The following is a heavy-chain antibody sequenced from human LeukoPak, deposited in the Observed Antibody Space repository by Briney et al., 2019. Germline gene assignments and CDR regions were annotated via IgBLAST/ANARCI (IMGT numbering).Heavy chain of an antibody. CDR3: ARGHRAAAGLLGDAFDI. V-gene: IGHV1-8*01. CDR2: MNPNSGNT. D-gene: IGHD6-13*01. CDR1: GYTFTSYD. Sequence: ASVKVSCKASGYTFTSYDINWVRQATGQGLEWMGWMNPNSGNTGYAQKFQGRVTMTRNTSISTAYMELSSLRSEDTAVYYCARGHRAAAGLLGDAFDIWGQGTMVTVSS. J-gene: IGHJ3*02.